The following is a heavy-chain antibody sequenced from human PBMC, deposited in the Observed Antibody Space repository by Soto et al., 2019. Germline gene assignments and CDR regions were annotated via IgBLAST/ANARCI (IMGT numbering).Heavy chain of an antibody. CDR1: GYTFTGYD. D-gene: IGHD6-19*01. CDR3: AREVGSSGWYFGY. J-gene: IGHJ4*02. CDR2: INPNSGGT. Sequence: ASVKVSCKASGYTFTGYDMHWVRQAPGQGLEWMGWINPNSGGTNYAQKFQGWVTMTRDTSISTAYMELSRLRSDDTAVYYCAREVGSSGWYFGYWGQGTLVTVSS. V-gene: IGHV1-2*04.